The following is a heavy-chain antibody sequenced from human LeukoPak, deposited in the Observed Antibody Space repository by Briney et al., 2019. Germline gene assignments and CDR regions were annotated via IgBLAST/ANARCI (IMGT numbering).Heavy chain of an antibody. CDR2: IYHSGST. CDR3: ARGVGDSSGYYYGPYYFDY. CDR1: GVSISSGGYY. D-gene: IGHD3-22*01. V-gene: IGHV4-30-2*01. J-gene: IGHJ4*02. Sequence: SQTLSLTCAVSGVSISSGGYYWSWLRQPPGKGLEWIGYIYHSGSTYYNPPLKSRVTISVDRSKNQFSLKLSSVTAADTAVYYCARGVGDSSGYYYGPYYFDYWGQGTLVTVSS.